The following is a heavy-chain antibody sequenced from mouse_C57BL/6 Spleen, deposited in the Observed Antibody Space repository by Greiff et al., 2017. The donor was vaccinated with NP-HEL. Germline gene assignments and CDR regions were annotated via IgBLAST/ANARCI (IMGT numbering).Heavy chain of an antibody. Sequence: VQLQQSGPELVKPGASVKISCKASGYAFSSSWMNWVKQRPGKGLEWIGRIYPGDGDTNYNGKFKGKATLTADKSSSTAYMQLSSLTSEDSAVYFCARYYYGSHYAMDYWGQGTSVTVSS. D-gene: IGHD1-1*01. CDR1: GYAFSSSW. CDR3: ARYYYGSHYAMDY. V-gene: IGHV1-82*01. CDR2: IYPGDGDT. J-gene: IGHJ4*01.